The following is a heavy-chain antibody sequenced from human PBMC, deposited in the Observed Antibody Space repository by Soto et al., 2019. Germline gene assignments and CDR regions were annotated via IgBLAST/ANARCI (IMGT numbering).Heavy chain of an antibody. CDR1: GYTFSCYW. D-gene: IGHD3-10*01. CDR3: AREGNKPTY. Sequence: EVQLMESGGGLVQPGGSLRLSCVASGYTFSCYWMHWVRQAPGMGLVWVSRINLDGTTTTYADSVKVRFTISRNNAKNTLYLQMNSLGVGDTAGYYCAREGNKPTYWGLGTLVTVSS. J-gene: IGHJ4*02. CDR2: INLDGTTT. V-gene: IGHV3-74*01.